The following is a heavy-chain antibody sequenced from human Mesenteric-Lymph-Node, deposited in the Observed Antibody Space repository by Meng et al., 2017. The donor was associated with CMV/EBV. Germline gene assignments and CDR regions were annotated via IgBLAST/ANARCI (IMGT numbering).Heavy chain of an antibody. CDR2: ISWDGGST. CDR3: AKDPASKWELYPTGRGEHYYGMDV. Sequence: GGSLRLSCAASGFTFDDYAMHWVRQAPGKGLEWVSLISWDGGSTYYADSVKGRFTISRDNSKNSLYLQMNSLRAEDTALYYCAKDPASKWELYPTGRGEHYYGMDVWGQGTTVTVSS. CDR1: GFTFDDYA. J-gene: IGHJ6*02. D-gene: IGHD1-26*01. V-gene: IGHV3-43D*03.